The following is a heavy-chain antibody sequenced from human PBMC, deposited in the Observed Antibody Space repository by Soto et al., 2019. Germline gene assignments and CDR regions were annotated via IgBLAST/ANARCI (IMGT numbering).Heavy chain of an antibody. Sequence: QLQLQESGPGLVKPSETLSLTCTVSGGSIGSSPYYWGWIRQPPGKGLEWIGSIYYSGNTYYNPSLKSRVTISVDTSKNQFSLKLSSVIAADTAVYYCARHATQRVITVFDYWGQGTLVTVSS. D-gene: IGHD3-10*01. CDR1: GGSIGSSPYY. CDR2: IYYSGNT. CDR3: ARHATQRVITVFDY. V-gene: IGHV4-39*01. J-gene: IGHJ4*02.